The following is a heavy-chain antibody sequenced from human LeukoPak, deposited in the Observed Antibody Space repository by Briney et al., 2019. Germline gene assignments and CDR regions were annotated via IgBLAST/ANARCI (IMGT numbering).Heavy chain of an antibody. CDR2: IYSGGST. CDR1: GFTVSSNY. Sequence: GSLRLSCAASGFTVSSNYMSWVRQAPRKGLEWVSVIYSGGSTYYADSVKGRFTISRDNSKNTLYLQMNSLRAEDTAVYYCAKDTVGAFDYWGQGTLVTVSS. V-gene: IGHV3-53*05. J-gene: IGHJ4*02. CDR3: AKDTVGAFDY. D-gene: IGHD1-26*01.